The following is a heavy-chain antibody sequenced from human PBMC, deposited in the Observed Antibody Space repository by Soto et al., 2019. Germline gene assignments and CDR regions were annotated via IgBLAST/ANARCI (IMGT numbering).Heavy chain of an antibody. CDR1: ARSLTTGAYY. J-gene: IGHJ4*01. CDR2: IYYSAGT. D-gene: IGHD2-21*01. Sequence: SETLSLTXLLSARSLTTGAYYWSWIRQSPGKGLEWIGNIYYSAGTGNNPSLKTLHTISTVTSKKQVSIGLRSVTAADSAVYHFDRGLSDCYYSGCYHQSYGMDDWGQGTLVTVS. V-gene: IGHV4-61*08. CDR3: DRGLSDCYYSGCYHQSYGMDD.